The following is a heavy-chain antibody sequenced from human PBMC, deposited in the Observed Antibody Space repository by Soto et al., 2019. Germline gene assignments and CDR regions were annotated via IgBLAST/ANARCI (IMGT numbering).Heavy chain of an antibody. CDR1: GGSISSGGYY. Sequence: PSETLSLTCTVSGGSISSGGYYWSWIRQHPGKGLEWIGYIYYSGSTYYNPSPKSRVTISVDTSKNQFSLKLSSVTAVDTAVYYCATIAVAEDIVFDYWGQGTLVTVSS. D-gene: IGHD6-19*01. V-gene: IGHV4-31*03. CDR2: IYYSGST. CDR3: ATIAVAEDIVFDY. J-gene: IGHJ4*02.